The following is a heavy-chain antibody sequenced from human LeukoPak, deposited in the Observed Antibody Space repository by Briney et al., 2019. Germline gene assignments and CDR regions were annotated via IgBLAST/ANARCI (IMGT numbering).Heavy chain of an antibody. Sequence: GGSLRLSCAASGFTFSSSAMSWVRQAPGQGLEWVLGMSSSGGSTYYRDSVKGRFTISRDNSENTLYLQMNSLRAEDTAVYYCAKGLGEYSYGSLFSFDYWGQGTLVIVSS. D-gene: IGHD5-18*01. CDR2: MSSSGGST. V-gene: IGHV3-23*01. CDR3: AKGLGEYSYGSLFSFDY. J-gene: IGHJ4*02. CDR1: GFTFSSSA.